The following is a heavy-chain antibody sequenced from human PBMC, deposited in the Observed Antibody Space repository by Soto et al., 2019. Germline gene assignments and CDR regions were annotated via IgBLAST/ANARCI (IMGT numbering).Heavy chain of an antibody. D-gene: IGHD1-7*01. CDR1: GGSMSNYY. CDR3: ARMRAVRELFDQ. J-gene: IGHJ4*02. CDR2: IHYTGRT. V-gene: IGHV4-59*12. Sequence: PSETLSLTCTVSGGSMSNYYWSWIRQPPGRGLEWIAYIHYTGRTNYNASLKSRVTISVDPSKNQFSLELTSLTAADTAVYYCARMRAVRELFDQWGPGILVTVSS.